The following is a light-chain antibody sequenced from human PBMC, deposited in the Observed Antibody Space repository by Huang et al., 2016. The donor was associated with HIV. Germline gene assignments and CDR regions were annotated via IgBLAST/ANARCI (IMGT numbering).Light chain of an antibody. J-gene: IGKJ4*01. V-gene: IGKV1-33*01. CDR1: QDISKY. CDR2: DAS. CDR3: QQYINLLLT. Sequence: DIQMTQSPSSLSASVGDRVTITCQASQDISKYLNWYQQKPWKAPKLLSYDASNLETGVPSRFSGSGSGTDFTFTIDSLQPEDIATYYCQQYINLLLTFGGGTKVEIK.